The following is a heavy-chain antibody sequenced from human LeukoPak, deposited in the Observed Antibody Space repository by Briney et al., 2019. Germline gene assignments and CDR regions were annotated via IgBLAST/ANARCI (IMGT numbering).Heavy chain of an antibody. CDR1: GFTFSSHN. CDR3: VRGESSSWNA. CDR2: IGTDGSYI. Sequence: GGSLRLSCAASGFTFSSHNMNWVRQAPMKGLEWVSSIGTDGSYIYYADSVQGRFTITRDNAKNTLYLQMNSLRGEDTAVYYCVRGESSSWNAWGQGSLVIVSS. V-gene: IGHV3-21*06. D-gene: IGHD6-13*01. J-gene: IGHJ5*02.